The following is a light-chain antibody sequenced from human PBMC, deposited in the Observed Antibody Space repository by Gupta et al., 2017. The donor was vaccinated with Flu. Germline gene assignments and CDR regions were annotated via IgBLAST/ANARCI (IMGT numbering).Light chain of an antibody. J-gene: IGLJ3*02. CDR3: GAWDSSLTQGL. V-gene: IGLV1-51*02. CDR1: SSNIGNNH. CDR2: KTR. Sequence: SSSNIGNNHVSWYQQFPETAPKLLIDKTRVRPSGVPDRFSGSKSGTSATLDITGLQAGDEADYYCGAWDSSLTQGLFGGGTKMTV.